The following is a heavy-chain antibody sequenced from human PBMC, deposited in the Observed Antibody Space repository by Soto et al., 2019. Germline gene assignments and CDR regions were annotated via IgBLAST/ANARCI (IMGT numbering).Heavy chain of an antibody. CDR3: ARVRGGGPFDD. Sequence: SETLSLTCTVSGGSISRYCWRWIRQPSGKGLEWIGYIYYSGSTYYNPSLKSRVTISVDTSKNPFSLKLTSVTAADTAVYYCARVRGGGPFDDWGQGTLVTVSS. CDR1: GGSISRYC. CDR2: IYYSGST. V-gene: IGHV4-59*06. J-gene: IGHJ4*02. D-gene: IGHD1-26*01.